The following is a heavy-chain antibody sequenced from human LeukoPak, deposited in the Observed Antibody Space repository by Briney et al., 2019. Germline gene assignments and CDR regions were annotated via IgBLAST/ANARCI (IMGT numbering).Heavy chain of an antibody. J-gene: IGHJ4*02. V-gene: IGHV3-33*01. CDR2: IWYDGSNK. D-gene: IGHD6-19*01. CDR1: GFTFSSYG. Sequence: PGGSLRLSCAASGFTFSSYGMHWVRQAPGKGLEWVAVIWYDGSNKYYADSVKGRFTISRDNSKNTLYLQMSSLRADDTALYYCARAVTGRGCIDFWGQGTLVTVSS. CDR3: ARAVTGRGCIDF.